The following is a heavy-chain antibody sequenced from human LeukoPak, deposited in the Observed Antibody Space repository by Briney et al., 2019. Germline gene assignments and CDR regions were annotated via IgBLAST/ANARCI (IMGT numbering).Heavy chain of an antibody. V-gene: IGHV1-2*02. CDR3: ARGSGNYNFDH. CDR1: GYTFSDYY. D-gene: IGHD1-26*01. Sequence: ASVKVSCKTSGYTFSDYYIHWVRQAPGQGLEWMGWINPNSGDTETAQKFQGRVTMTRDTPVSTAYMDLSRLRSDDTAVYYCARGSGNYNFDHWGQGTLVTVSS. J-gene: IGHJ4*02. CDR2: INPNSGDT.